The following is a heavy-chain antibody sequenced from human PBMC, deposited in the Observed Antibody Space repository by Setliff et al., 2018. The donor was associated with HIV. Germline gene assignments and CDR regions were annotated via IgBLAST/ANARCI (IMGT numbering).Heavy chain of an antibody. J-gene: IGHJ4*02. D-gene: IGHD3-3*01. CDR1: GDSLNTYY. V-gene: IGHV4-4*07. CDR3: ARGNNDLESFDY. CDR2: IYASRKT. Sequence: SETLSLTCNVSGDSLNTYYWSWIRQSGGKGLEWIGRIYASRKTTFNPSLKSRVRMSADTSKNQFSLKLTSVTASDTAVYYCARGNNDLESFDYWGQGALVTVSS.